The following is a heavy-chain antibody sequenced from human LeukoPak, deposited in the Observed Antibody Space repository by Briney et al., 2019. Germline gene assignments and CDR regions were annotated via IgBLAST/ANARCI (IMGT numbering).Heavy chain of an antibody. CDR3: AKDKGSYSSSSVLDY. CDR2: ISGSGGST. V-gene: IGHV3-23*01. CDR1: GFTFSSYA. J-gene: IGHJ4*02. D-gene: IGHD6-6*01. Sequence: GGSLRLSCAASGFTFSSYAMSWVRQAPGKGLEWVSAISGSGGSTYYADSVKGRFTISRDNSKNTLYLQMNSLRAEDTAVYYCAKDKGSYSSSSVLDYWGQGTLVTVSS.